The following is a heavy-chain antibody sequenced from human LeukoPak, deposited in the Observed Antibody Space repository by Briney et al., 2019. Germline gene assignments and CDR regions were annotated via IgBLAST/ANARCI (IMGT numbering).Heavy chain of an antibody. CDR2: IIPILGIA. D-gene: IGHD3-10*01. V-gene: IGHV1-69*04. CDR1: GGTFSSYA. J-gene: IGHJ4*02. Sequence: SVKVSCKASGGTFSSYAISWVRQAPGQGLEWMGRIIPILGIANYAQKFQGRVTITADKSTSTAYMELSSLRSEDTAVYYCARGHYYGSGSHLDDYWGQGTLVTVSS. CDR3: ARGHYYGSGSHLDDY.